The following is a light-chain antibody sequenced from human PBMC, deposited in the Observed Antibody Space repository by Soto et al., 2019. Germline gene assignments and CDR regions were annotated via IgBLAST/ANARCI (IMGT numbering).Light chain of an antibody. CDR3: QQRSNWIT. V-gene: IGKV3-11*01. Sequence: EILFSQSPATLSLSPGEKAPPSCRASQSVSSYLAWYQQKPGQAPRLLIYDASNRATGIPARFSDSGSGTDFTLTISSLEPEDFAVYYCQQRSNWITFGQGTRLE. J-gene: IGKJ5*01. CDR2: DAS. CDR1: QSVSSY.